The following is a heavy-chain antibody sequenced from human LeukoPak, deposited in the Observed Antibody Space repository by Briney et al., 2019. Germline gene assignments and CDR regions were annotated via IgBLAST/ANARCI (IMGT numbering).Heavy chain of an antibody. J-gene: IGHJ4*02. CDR3: ASVNYYDSSGYYYN. CDR2: IIPIFGTA. V-gene: IGHV1-69*13. CDR1: GYTFTGYY. Sequence: SVKVSCKASGYTFTGYYIHWVRQAPGQGLEWMGGIIPIFGTANYAQKFQGRVTITADESTSTAYMELSSLRSEDTAVYYCASVNYYDSSGYYYNWGQGTLVTVSS. D-gene: IGHD3-22*01.